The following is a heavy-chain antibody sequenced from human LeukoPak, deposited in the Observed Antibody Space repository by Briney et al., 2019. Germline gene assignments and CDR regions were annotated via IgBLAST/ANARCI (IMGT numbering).Heavy chain of an antibody. CDR1: GGSISSSNW. J-gene: IGHJ5*02. Sequence: SGTLSLTCAVSGGSISSSNWWSWVRQPPGKGLGWIGEIYHSGSTNYNPSLKSRVTISVDKSKNQFSLKLSSVTAADTAVYYCASREDYCDRSFDPWGQGTLVTVSS. CDR3: ASREDYCDRSFDP. D-gene: IGHD4-17*01. CDR2: IYHSGST. V-gene: IGHV4-4*02.